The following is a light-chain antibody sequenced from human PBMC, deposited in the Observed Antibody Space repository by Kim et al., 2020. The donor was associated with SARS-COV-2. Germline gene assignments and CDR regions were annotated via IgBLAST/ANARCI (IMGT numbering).Light chain of an antibody. CDR2: DVT. CDR1: SNNIGFYNY. Sequence: QSALTQPRSVSGSPGQSVTISCTGASNNIGFYNYVSWYQHHPGRAPKLIIYDVTKRPSGVPDRLSGSKSGNTASLTVSGLQSEDEADYYCCSYAGDYVIFGGGTQLTVL. J-gene: IGLJ2*01. CDR3: CSYAGDYVI. V-gene: IGLV2-11*01.